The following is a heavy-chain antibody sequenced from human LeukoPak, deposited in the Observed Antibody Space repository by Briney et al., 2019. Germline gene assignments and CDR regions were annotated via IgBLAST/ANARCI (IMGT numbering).Heavy chain of an antibody. V-gene: IGHV4-39*07. D-gene: IGHD5-18*01. CDR2: IYYSGGT. J-gene: IGHJ4*02. CDR3: ARNYQGGYGDKTVDY. CDR1: GGSISSNTYY. Sequence: PSETLSLTCTVSGGSISSNTYYCGWIRQPPGKGLEWIGWIYYSGGTYYNPSLKSRVTISVDTSQNQLSLKLSSVTAADTAVYYCARNYQGGYGDKTVDYWGQGTLVTVSS.